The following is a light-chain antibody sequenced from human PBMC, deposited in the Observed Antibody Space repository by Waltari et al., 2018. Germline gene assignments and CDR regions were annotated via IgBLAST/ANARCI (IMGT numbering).Light chain of an antibody. Sequence: SYELTHPPSVSVSPGQTAKIPCSGDALPKQYTFWSQQKPGQAPLLVIYKDTERPSGIPERFSGASSGTTVTLTISGVQAEDEADYYCLSAYSGGSQGVFGGGTKLTVL. CDR1: ALPKQY. CDR2: KDT. J-gene: IGLJ2*01. V-gene: IGLV3-25*03. CDR3: LSAYSGGSQGV.